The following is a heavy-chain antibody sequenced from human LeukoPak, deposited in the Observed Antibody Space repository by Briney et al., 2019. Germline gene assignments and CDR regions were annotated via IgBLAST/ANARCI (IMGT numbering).Heavy chain of an antibody. V-gene: IGHV3-7*01. Sequence: PGGSLRLSCAASGFTFSQYWMNWVRQAAGKGLEWVANIKHDGSENQDGSEKYYVDSVKGRFTISRDNAKNSLYLQMNSLRAEDTAVYYCAGGIAAADTAAVTFDYWVQGTLVTVSS. D-gene: IGHD6-13*01. CDR3: AGGIAAADTAAVTFDY. CDR2: IKHDGSENQDGSEK. J-gene: IGHJ4*02. CDR1: GFTFSQYW.